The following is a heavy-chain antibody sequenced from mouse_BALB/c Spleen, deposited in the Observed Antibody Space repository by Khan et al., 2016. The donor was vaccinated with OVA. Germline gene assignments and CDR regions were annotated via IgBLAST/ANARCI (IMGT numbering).Heavy chain of an antibody. CDR3: ASGTYYGNAWFAY. V-gene: IGHV3-2*02. CDR2: ISYSGST. J-gene: IGHJ3*01. CDR1: GYSITSDYA. Sequence: EVELVESGPGLVKPSQSLSLTCTVTGYSITSDYAWNWIRQFPGNKLEWMGYISYSGSTSYNPSLKSRISITRDTSKNQFFLQLNSVTTEDPATYYCASGTYYGNAWFAYWGQGTLVTVSA. D-gene: IGHD2-10*01.